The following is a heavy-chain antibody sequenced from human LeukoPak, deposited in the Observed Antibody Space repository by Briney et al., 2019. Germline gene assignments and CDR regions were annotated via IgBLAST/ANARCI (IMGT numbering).Heavy chain of an antibody. CDR2: IIPIFGTA. D-gene: IGHD2-2*01. J-gene: IGHJ6*02. V-gene: IGHV1-69*13. Sequence: SVKVSCKASGGTFSNYAFSWVRQAPGQGLEWMGGIIPIFGTANYAQKFQGRVTITADESTSTAYMELSSLRSEDTAVYYCARDQSPYCSSTSCSTGYYYYGMDVWGQGTTVTVSS. CDR1: GGTFSNYA. CDR3: ARDQSPYCSSTSCSTGYYYYGMDV.